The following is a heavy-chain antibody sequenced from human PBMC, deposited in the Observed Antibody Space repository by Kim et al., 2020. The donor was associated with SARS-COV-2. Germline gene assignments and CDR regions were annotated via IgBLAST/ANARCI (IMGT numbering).Heavy chain of an antibody. CDR3: ARQGKYYDFWSGYQDNWFDP. V-gene: IGHV4-39*01. D-gene: IGHD3-3*01. CDR2: IYYSGST. CDR1: GGSISSSSYY. J-gene: IGHJ5*02. Sequence: SETMSLTCTVSGGSISSSSYYWGWIRQPPGKGLEWIGSIYYSGSTYYNPSLKSRVTISVDTSKNQFSLKLSSVTAADTAVYYCARQGKYYDFWSGYQDNWFDPWGQGTLVTVSS.